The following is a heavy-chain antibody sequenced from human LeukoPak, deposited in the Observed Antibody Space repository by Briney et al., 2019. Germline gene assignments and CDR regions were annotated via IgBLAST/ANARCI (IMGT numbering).Heavy chain of an antibody. CDR3: AKDVRGSIDQ. D-gene: IGHD3-10*02. CDR1: GFTFSAFW. V-gene: IGHV3-74*01. CDR2: MNPDGSVT. J-gene: IGHJ4*02. Sequence: GGSLRLSCAASGFTFSAFWMHWVRRAPGEGLVSVSHMNPDGSVTTYADSVKGRFTISRDNAKNMVYLQMNSLRVEDTAVYYCAKDVRGSIDQWGQGILVTVSA.